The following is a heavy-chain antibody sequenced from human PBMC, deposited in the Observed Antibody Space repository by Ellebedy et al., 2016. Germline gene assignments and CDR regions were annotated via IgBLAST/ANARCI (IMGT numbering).Heavy chain of an antibody. CDR3: ARAPQGSSSGYSPRNAFDI. V-gene: IGHV4-30-2*01. J-gene: IGHJ3*02. Sequence: SETLSLXXAVSGGSISSGGYSWSWIRQPPGKGLEWIGYIYHSGSTYYNPSLKSRVTISVDTSKNQFSLKLSSVTAADTAVYYCARAPQGSSSGYSPRNAFDIWGQGTMVTVSS. D-gene: IGHD3-22*01. CDR2: IYHSGST. CDR1: GGSISSGGYS.